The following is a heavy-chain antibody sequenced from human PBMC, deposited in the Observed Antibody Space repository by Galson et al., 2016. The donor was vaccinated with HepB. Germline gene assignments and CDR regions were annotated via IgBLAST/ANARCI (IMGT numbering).Heavy chain of an antibody. D-gene: IGHD5-18*01. Sequence: SLRLSCAASGFTFTSYSMNWVRQVPEKGLEWVSYIGSSPGTVYYADSVKGRFTISRDNAKNSLYLQMNSLRDEDTAVYYCARDPLGYSYALVRYFDYWGQGTLVTVSS. CDR1: GFTFTSYS. CDR2: IGSSPGTV. CDR3: ARDPLGYSYALVRYFDY. V-gene: IGHV3-48*02. J-gene: IGHJ4*02.